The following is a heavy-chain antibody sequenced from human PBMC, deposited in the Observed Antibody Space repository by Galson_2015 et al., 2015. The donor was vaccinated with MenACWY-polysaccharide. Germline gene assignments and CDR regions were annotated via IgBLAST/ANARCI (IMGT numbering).Heavy chain of an antibody. J-gene: IGHJ4*02. CDR1: GFTFSTYW. CDR3: AGATYNGGWYPDYFDY. Sequence: SLRLSCAASGFTFSTYWMSWVRQAPGKGLEWVANIKPDGSDKYYVDSVKGRFTISRDNAEKSLYLQMNGLRAEDTAIFFCAGATYNGGWYPDYFDYWGQGALVTVSS. CDR2: IKPDGSDK. V-gene: IGHV3-7*01. D-gene: IGHD6-19*01.